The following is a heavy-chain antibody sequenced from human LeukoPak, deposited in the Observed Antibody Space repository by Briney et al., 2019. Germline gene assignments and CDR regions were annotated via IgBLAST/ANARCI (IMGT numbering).Heavy chain of an antibody. CDR1: GFTFSSYG. CDR3: ARGGNSGSRNYFDY. D-gene: IGHD1-26*01. CDR2: IRYDGSNK. V-gene: IGHV3-30*02. Sequence: GGSLRLSCAASGFTFSSYGIHWVRQAPGKGLEWVAFIRYDGSNKYYADSVKGRFTISRDNSKNTLYLQMNSLRAEDTAVYYCARGGNSGSRNYFDYWGQGTLVTVSS. J-gene: IGHJ4*02.